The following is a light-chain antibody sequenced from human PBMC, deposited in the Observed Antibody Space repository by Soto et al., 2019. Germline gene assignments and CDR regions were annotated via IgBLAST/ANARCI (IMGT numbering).Light chain of an antibody. CDR2: AAS. J-gene: IGKJ1*01. CDR3: QQFNSFPRT. V-gene: IGKV1-9*01. Sequence: DIQLTQSPSFLSASVGDRVTVTCRASQGISSYLAWYQQKPGKAPKLLIYAASTLQSGVPSRFSGSGSGTEFTLTISSLQTEDFATYYCQQFNSFPRTFGLGTKVEIK. CDR1: QGISSY.